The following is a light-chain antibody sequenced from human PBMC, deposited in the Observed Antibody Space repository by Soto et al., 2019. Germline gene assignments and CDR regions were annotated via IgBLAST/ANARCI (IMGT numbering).Light chain of an antibody. V-gene: IGLV2-14*01. CDR1: SSDVGAYNY. Sequence: QSVLTQPASVSGSHGQSITISCTGTSSDVGAYNYVSWYQQYPGKAPKLMIYGVTNRPSGVSNRFSGSKTGNTASLTISGLQAEDEADYYCFSHRGGDSHVFGTGTKVTVL. CDR3: FSHRGGDSHV. J-gene: IGLJ1*01. CDR2: GVT.